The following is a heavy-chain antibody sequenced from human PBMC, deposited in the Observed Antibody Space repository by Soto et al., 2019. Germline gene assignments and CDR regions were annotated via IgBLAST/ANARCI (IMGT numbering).Heavy chain of an antibody. CDR1: GFVFSNFG. D-gene: IGHD3-16*01. CDR3: ARASPQPEPYDFDY. CDR2: IWYDGSKQ. V-gene: IGHV3-33*01. J-gene: IGHJ4*02. Sequence: QVQLVESGGDVVQPGRSLRLSCVVSGFVFSNFGMHWVRQAPDKGLEWLAVIWYDGSKQYYGDSVKGRFTISRDNSKNTVYLQMNRLRVEDTAGVFCARASPQPEPYDFDYWGQGTLVTVSS.